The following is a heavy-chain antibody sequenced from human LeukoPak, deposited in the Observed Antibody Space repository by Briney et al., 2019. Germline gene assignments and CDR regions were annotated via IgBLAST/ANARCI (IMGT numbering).Heavy chain of an antibody. CDR3: ARGDMYSSTVYYFDY. D-gene: IGHD6-13*01. CDR2: INHSGST. J-gene: IGHJ4*02. Sequence: SETPSLTCAVYGGSFSGYYWSWIRQPPGKGLEWIGEINHSGSTNYNPSLKSRVTISVDTSKNQFSLKLSSVTAADTAVYYCARGDMYSSTVYYFDYWGQGTLVTVSS. V-gene: IGHV4-34*01. CDR1: GGSFSGYY.